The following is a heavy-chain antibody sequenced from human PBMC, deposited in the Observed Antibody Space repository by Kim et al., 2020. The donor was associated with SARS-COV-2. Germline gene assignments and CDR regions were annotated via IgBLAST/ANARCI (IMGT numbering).Heavy chain of an antibody. D-gene: IGHD3-22*01. Sequence: FQGRVTMTRDTSTSTVYMDLSSLRSEDTAVYYCARASYYYDSSGYYFDYWGQGTLVTVSS. CDR3: ARASYYYDSSGYYFDY. V-gene: IGHV1-46*01. J-gene: IGHJ4*02.